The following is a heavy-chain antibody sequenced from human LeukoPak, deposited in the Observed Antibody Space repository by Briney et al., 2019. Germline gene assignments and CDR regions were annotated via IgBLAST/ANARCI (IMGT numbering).Heavy chain of an antibody. Sequence: RSQRLSCAASGFTFSSYGMHWVRQAPSKGLEWVAVISYDGSNKYYADSVKGRFTISRDNSKNTLYLQMNSLRAEDTAVYYCAKDRYRYGSGSYSRYFDYWGQATPATVSS. CDR2: ISYDGSNK. J-gene: IGHJ4*02. CDR1: GFTFSSYG. V-gene: IGHV3-30*18. CDR3: AKDRYRYGSGSYSRYFDY. D-gene: IGHD3-10*01.